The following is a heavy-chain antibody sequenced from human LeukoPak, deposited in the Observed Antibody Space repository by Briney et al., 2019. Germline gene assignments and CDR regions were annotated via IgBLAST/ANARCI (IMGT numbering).Heavy chain of an antibody. CDR1: GGSISSGGYS. J-gene: IGHJ4*02. Sequence: SETLSLTCAVSGGSISSGGYSWSWIRQPPGKGLEWIGYIYHSGSTYYNPSLKSRVTISVDTSKNQFSLKLSSVTAADTAVYYCARGRSFWSGYDYWGQGTLVTVSS. V-gene: IGHV4-30-2*01. CDR3: ARGRSFWSGYDY. CDR2: IYHSGST. D-gene: IGHD3-3*01.